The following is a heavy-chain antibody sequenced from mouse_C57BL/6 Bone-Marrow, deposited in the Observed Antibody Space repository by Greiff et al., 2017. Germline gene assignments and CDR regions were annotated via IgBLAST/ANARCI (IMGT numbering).Heavy chain of an antibody. V-gene: IGHV1-52*01. CDR2: IDPSDSET. CDR1: GYTFTSYW. Sequence: VQLQQPGAELVRPGSSVKLSCKASGYTFTSYWMHWVKQRPIQGLEWIGNIDPSDSETHYNQKFKDKATLTVDKSSSTAYMQLSSLTSEDSAVYYCARFGSRGWYFDVWGTGTTVTVSS. CDR3: ARFGSRGWYFDV. J-gene: IGHJ1*03. D-gene: IGHD1-1*01.